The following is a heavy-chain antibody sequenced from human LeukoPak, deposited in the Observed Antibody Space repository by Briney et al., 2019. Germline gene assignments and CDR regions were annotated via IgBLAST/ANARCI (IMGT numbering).Heavy chain of an antibody. V-gene: IGHV4-30-4*02. CDR3: ARGVRGRKWYYFDS. Sequence: SDTLSLTCSVSGDSITSGDYYWTWIRQSPGEGVEWLGYIYHSGSTLYHPSLESRLSLSVDTSKDQFSLTLTSVTAADSAVFYCARGVRGRKWYYFDSWGRGTLVTVSS. CDR2: IYHSGST. J-gene: IGHJ4*02. D-gene: IGHD2-15*01. CDR1: GDSITSGDYY.